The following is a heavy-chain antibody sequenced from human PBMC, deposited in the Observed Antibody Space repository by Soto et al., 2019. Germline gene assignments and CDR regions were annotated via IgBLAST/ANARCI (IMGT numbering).Heavy chain of an antibody. CDR2: INVGGSTT. D-gene: IGHD3-3*01. V-gene: IGHV3-23*01. CDR3: AMVSAFDFWSGHFVFGWFDS. CDR1: GLTMSSYP. J-gene: IGHJ5*01. Sequence: GGSLRLSCAASGLTMSSYPMSWVRQAPGKGLQWVSSINVGGSTTYYADSVKGRFNISRDNSNNTLYLHMDTLRAEDTAVYYCAMVSAFDFWSGHFVFGWFDSWGQGTQVTVSS.